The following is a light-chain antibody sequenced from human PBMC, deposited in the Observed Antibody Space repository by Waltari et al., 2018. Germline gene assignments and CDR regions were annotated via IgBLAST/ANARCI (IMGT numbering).Light chain of an antibody. V-gene: IGLV1-40*01. CDR1: SSNIGAGYD. J-gene: IGLJ1*01. CDR3: QSYDSSLSGYV. Sequence: QSVLTQPPSVSGAPGQRVTISCTGSSSNIGAGYDVHWYHQIPGTAPKLLIYGNTNRPSGVPDRVSGSKSGTSASLAITGLQAEDEADYYCQSYDSSLSGYVFGTGTKVTVL. CDR2: GNT.